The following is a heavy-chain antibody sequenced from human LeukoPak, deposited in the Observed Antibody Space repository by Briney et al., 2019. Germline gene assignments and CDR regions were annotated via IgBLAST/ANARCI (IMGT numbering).Heavy chain of an antibody. Sequence: GGSLRLSCAASGFTFSSYGMHWVRQAPGKGLEWVAVISYDESNKYYADSVTGRFTISRDNSKNTLYLQMNSLRAEDTAVYYCARDSGLGVGMGNDAFDIWGQGTMVTVSS. D-gene: IGHD3-10*01. CDR2: ISYDESNK. J-gene: IGHJ3*02. V-gene: IGHV3-30*03. CDR1: GFTFSSYG. CDR3: ARDSGLGVGMGNDAFDI.